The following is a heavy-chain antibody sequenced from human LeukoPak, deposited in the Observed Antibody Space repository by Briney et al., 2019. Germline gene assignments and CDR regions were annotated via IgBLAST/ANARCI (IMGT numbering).Heavy chain of an antibody. CDR1: GFTFGKYW. V-gene: IGHV3-7*03. J-gene: IGHJ4*02. CDR3: ARDQYDTWSRRGNFDS. CDR2: IKLDGSEK. D-gene: IGHD3-3*01. Sequence: GGSLRLSCVASGFTFGKYWMSWLRQAPGKGLEWVVNIKLDGSEKNYVDSVKGRFTISRDNTKNSLYLQMNSLRAEDTAVFYCARDQYDTWSRRGNFDSWGQGTLVIVSS.